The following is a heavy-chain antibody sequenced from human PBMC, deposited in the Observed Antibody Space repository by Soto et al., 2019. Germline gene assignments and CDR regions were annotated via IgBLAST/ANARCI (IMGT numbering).Heavy chain of an antibody. J-gene: IGHJ4*02. D-gene: IGHD6-19*01. CDR1: GFTFTNYA. V-gene: IGHV3-30*18. CDR2: ISYDGSNT. Sequence: QVPLVESGGGVVQPGRSLRLSCAASGFTFTNYAMHWVRQAPGKGLEYVAIISYDGSNTYYADSVKGRFTISRDNSXXTLYLQINSLRGEDTAVYYCAKDGETKQWLRYFDYWGQGTLVTVSS. CDR3: AKDGETKQWLRYFDY.